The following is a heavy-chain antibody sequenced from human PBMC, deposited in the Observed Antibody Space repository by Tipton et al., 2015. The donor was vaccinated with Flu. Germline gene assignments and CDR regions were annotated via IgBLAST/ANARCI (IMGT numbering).Heavy chain of an antibody. CDR2: INHSGST. Sequence: TLSLTCAVYGGSFSGYYWSWIRQPPGKGLEWIGEINHSGSTNYNPSLKSRVTISVDTSKKQFSLKLSSVTAADTAVYYCAREGSGWYRNWFDPWGQGTLVSVSS. D-gene: IGHD6-19*01. J-gene: IGHJ5*02. CDR3: AREGSGWYRNWFDP. CDR1: GGSFSGYY. V-gene: IGHV4-34*01.